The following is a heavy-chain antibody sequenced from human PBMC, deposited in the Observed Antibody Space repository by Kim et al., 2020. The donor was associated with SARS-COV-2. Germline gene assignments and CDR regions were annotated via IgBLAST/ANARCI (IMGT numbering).Heavy chain of an antibody. J-gene: IGHJ5*02. Sequence: SETLSLTCAVYGGSFSGYYWSWIRQPPGKGLEWIGEINHSGSTNYNPSLKSRVTISVDTSKNQFSLKLSSVTAADTAVYYCARAAEDFWSGYPARWFDPWGQGTLVTVSS. CDR1: GGSFSGYY. CDR2: INHSGST. D-gene: IGHD3-3*01. V-gene: IGHV4-34*01. CDR3: ARAAEDFWSGYPARWFDP.